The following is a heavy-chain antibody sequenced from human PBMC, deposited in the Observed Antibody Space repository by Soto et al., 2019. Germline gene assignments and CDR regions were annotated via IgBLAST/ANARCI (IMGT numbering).Heavy chain of an antibody. CDR1: GYTFTSYD. J-gene: IGHJ6*02. D-gene: IGHD3-3*01. V-gene: IGHV1-8*01. CDR3: ARVLSWASYYDFWSGYYNYYYYGMDV. CDR2: MNPNSGNT. Sequence: QVQLVQSGAEVKKPGASVKVSCKASGYTFTSYDINWVRQATGQGLEWMGWMNPNSGNTGYEQKFQGRVTMTRNTSISKANMELSSLRSEDTDVYYCARVLSWASYYDFWSGYYNYYYYGMDVWGQGTTVTVSS.